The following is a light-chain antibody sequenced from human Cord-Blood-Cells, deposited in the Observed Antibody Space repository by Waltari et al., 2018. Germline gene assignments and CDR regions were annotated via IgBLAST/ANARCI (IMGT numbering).Light chain of an antibody. V-gene: IGKV1-8*01. CDR3: QQYYSYPFT. CDR2: AAS. Sequence: AILMTQSPSSFTASTGDRVTITCRASQGISSYSAWYQQKPGKAPKPLIYAASTLQSGVPSRFSGSGSGTDFPLTISCLQSEDFATYYCQQYYSYPFTFGPGTKVDIK. J-gene: IGKJ3*01. CDR1: QGISSY.